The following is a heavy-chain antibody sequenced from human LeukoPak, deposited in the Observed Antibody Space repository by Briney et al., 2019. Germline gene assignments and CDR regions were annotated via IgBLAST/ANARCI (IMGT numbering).Heavy chain of an antibody. J-gene: IGHJ4*02. D-gene: IGHD3-22*01. CDR1: GFTFSHYW. Sequence: GGSLRLSCAASGFTFSHYWMSWVRQAPGKGLEWVANIKHDGSEKYYVGSVEGRFTISRDNAENSLYLQMNSLEAEDTAVYFCARAYDSGSYYDGTDYWGQGTLVTVSS. CDR3: ARAYDSGSYYDGTDY. CDR2: IKHDGSEK. V-gene: IGHV3-7*03.